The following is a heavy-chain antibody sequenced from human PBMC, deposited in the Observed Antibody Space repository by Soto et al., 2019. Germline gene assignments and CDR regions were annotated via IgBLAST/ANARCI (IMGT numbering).Heavy chain of an antibody. J-gene: IGHJ6*02. Sequence: SGPTLVNPTSPLTLTCSVSGFSLTNGRMGVSWIRQPPWKALEWLAHFFSDAERSYSTSMQSRLNMYKDSSGSQVVLTMTNMAPADTATYFCARMDGDYNYYGLDVWGHGIAVTVSS. CDR1: GFSLTNGRMG. V-gene: IGHV2-26*01. D-gene: IGHD4-17*01. CDR2: FFSDAER. CDR3: ARMDGDYNYYGLDV.